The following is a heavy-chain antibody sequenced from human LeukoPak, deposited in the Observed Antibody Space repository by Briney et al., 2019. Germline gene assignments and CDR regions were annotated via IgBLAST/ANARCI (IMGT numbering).Heavy chain of an antibody. CDR3: ARARRQWLVAYWYFDL. Sequence: GRSLRLSCAASGFTFSSYGMHWVRQAPGKGLEWVAVIWYDGSNKYYADSVKGRFTISRDNSKNTLYLQMNSLRAEDTAVYYCARARRQWLVAYWYFDLWGRGTLVTVSS. CDR1: GFTFSSYG. J-gene: IGHJ2*01. D-gene: IGHD6-19*01. CDR2: IWYDGSNK. V-gene: IGHV3-33*01.